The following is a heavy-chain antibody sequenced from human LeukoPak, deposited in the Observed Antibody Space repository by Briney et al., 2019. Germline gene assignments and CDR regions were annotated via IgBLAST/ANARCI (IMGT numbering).Heavy chain of an antibody. J-gene: IGHJ4*02. Sequence: GGSLRLSCVASGFPFSSYWMTWVRQAPGKGLEWVANIKQDGSKKSYVDSVKGRFTISRDNAKNSLYLQMNSLRAEDTAVFYCARDQYDTWSRRGNFDSWGQGTLVIVSS. CDR2: IKQDGSKK. D-gene: IGHD3-3*01. CDR3: ARDQYDTWSRRGNFDS. V-gene: IGHV3-7*03. CDR1: GFPFSSYW.